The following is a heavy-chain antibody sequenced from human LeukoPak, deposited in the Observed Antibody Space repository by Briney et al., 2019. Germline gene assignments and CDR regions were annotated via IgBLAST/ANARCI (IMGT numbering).Heavy chain of an antibody. J-gene: IGHJ4*02. CDR3: AGSGYTISAYHSDF. CDR1: GVSIQSYW. Sequence: SETLSLTCDVSGVSIQSYWWSWVRKPAGKGLEWIGRIYTTGRTNYSPSFQSRVTMSIDVSSNQFSLTLRSVTAADTAVYYCAGSGYTISAYHSDFWGQGAPVTVSS. D-gene: IGHD5-18*01. V-gene: IGHV4-4*07. CDR2: IYTTGRT.